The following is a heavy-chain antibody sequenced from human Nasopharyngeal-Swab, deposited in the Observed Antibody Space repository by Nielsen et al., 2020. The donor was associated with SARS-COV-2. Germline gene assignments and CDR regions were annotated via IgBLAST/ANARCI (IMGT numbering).Heavy chain of an antibody. V-gene: IGHV3-9*01. CDR3: AKDACSTNCNFEF. CDR2: ISWNSGNI. CDR1: GFTVDDYA. Sequence: GGSLRLSCAASGFTVDDYAMHWVRQVPGKGLEWVSRISWNSGNIIYADSVRGRFTISRDNTKKILLLEMNSLRPEDTAFYYCAKDACSTNCNFEFWGQGTLVTVSS. J-gene: IGHJ4*02. D-gene: IGHD1-1*01.